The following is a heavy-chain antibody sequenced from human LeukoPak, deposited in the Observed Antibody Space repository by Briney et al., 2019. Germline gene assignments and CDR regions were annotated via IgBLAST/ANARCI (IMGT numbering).Heavy chain of an antibody. CDR3: ARHRSGWYFDY. Sequence: GGSLRLSCAASGFTFSSYGMHWVRQAPGKGLEGVAVIWYDGSNKYYADSVKGRFTISRDNSKNTLYLQRNSLRAEDTAVYYCARHRSGWYFDYWGQGTLVTVS. CDR1: GFTFSSYG. V-gene: IGHV3-33*01. CDR2: IWYDGSNK. D-gene: IGHD6-19*01. J-gene: IGHJ4*02.